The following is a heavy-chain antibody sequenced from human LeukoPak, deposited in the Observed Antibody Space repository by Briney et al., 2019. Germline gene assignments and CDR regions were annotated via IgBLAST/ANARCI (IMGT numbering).Heavy chain of an antibody. V-gene: IGHV3-23*01. CDR2: ISGSGGST. CDR3: ARGGDSSGYYQNHYYYYMDV. D-gene: IGHD3-22*01. CDR1: GFTVSSNY. Sequence: QSGGSLRLSCAASGFTVSSNYMSWVRQAPGKGLEWVSAISGSGGSTYYADSVKGRFTISRDNAKNSLYLQMNSLRAEDTALYHCARGGDSSGYYQNHYYYYMDVWGKGTTVTISS. J-gene: IGHJ6*03.